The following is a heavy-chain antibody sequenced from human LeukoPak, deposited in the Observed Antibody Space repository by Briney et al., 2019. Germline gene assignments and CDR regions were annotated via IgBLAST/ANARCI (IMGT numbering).Heavy chain of an antibody. J-gene: IGHJ4*02. CDR3: AKLTRYSSGWYVDY. D-gene: IGHD6-19*01. CDR1: GFTFSSNA. CDR2: ISGSGGGT. V-gene: IGHV3-23*01. Sequence: GGCLRLSCAASGFTFSSNAMSWVRQAPGKGLEWVSAISGSGGGTYYADSVKGRFTISRDNSKNTLYLQMNSLRAEDTAVYYCAKLTRYSSGWYVDYWGQGTLVTVSS.